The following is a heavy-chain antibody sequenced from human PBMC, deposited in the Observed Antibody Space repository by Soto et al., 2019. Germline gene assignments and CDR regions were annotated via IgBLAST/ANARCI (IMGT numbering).Heavy chain of an antibody. CDR2: ISSNGGST. V-gene: IGHV3-64*01. CDR3: ARDHYYDSSGYYPPHFDY. J-gene: IGHJ4*02. CDR1: GFTFNSYA. D-gene: IGHD3-22*01. Sequence: SLRLSCATSGFTFNSYAMHWVRQAPGKGLEYVSAISSNGGSTYYANSVKGRFTISRDNSKNTLYLQMGSLRAEDMAVYYCARDHYYDSSGYYPPHFDYWGQGTLVTVSS.